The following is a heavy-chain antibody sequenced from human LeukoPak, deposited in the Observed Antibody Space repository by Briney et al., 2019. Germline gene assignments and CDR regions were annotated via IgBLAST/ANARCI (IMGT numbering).Heavy chain of an antibody. CDR3: ARDGLGTDMVPKPSDAFDI. CDR2: ISYDGSNK. CDR1: GFTFSSYA. J-gene: IGHJ3*02. V-gene: IGHV3-30-3*01. Sequence: GRSLRLSCAASGFTFSSYAMHWVRQAPGKGLEWVAVISYDGSNKYYADSVKGRFTISRDSPKNALYLQMNSLRAEDTAVYYCARDGLGTDMVPKPSDAFDIWGQGTMVTVSS. D-gene: IGHD4/OR15-4a*01.